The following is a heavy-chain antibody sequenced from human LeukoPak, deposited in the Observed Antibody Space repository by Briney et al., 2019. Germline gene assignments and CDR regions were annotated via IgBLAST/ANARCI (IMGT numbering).Heavy chain of an antibody. CDR3: AKGGGGGNSGYLDY. D-gene: IGHD4-23*01. CDR1: GFSFSVYG. V-gene: IGHV3-33*06. CDR2: IWFDGVNK. Sequence: GGSLRLSCTASGFSFSVYGLHWVRQAPGKGLEWVAIIWFDGVNKYYEDSVKGRFTISRDISKNTFYLQMNSLRAEDTAVYYCAKGGGGGNSGYLDYWGQGTLVTVSS. J-gene: IGHJ4*02.